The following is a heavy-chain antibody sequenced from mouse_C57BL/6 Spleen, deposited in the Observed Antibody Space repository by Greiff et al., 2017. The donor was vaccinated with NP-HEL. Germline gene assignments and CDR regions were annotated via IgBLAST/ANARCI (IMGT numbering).Heavy chain of an antibody. CDR2: IDPETGGT. CDR3: TRGTTVVGYFDV. J-gene: IGHJ1*03. D-gene: IGHD1-1*01. Sequence: VQLQQSGAELVRPGASVTLSCKASGYTFTDYEMHWVKQTPVHGLEWIGAIDPETGGTAYNQKFKGKAILTADKSSSTAYMELRSLTSEDSAVYYCTRGTTVVGYFDVWGTETTVTVSS. V-gene: IGHV1-15*01. CDR1: GYTFTDYE.